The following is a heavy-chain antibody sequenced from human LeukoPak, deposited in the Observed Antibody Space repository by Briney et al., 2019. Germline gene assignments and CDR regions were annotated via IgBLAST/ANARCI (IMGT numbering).Heavy chain of an antibody. V-gene: IGHV3-23*01. D-gene: IGHD5-18*01. CDR2: ISGRGGST. CDR1: GFTFSSHA. Sequence: PGGSLRLSCAASGFTFSSHAMSWDRHAPGKGMEWVSAISGRGGSTYYADSVKGRFTISRDNSKNTLYLQMNSLRAEDTAVYYCAKDGDTAMTPYYYYYGMDVWGQGTTVTVSS. J-gene: IGHJ6*02. CDR3: AKDGDTAMTPYYYYYGMDV.